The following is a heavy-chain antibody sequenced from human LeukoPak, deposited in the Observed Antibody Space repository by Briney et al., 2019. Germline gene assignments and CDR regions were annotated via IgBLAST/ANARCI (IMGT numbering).Heavy chain of an antibody. CDR1: GFTVDDYA. CDR3: ARGGSYLSAFDI. J-gene: IGHJ3*02. D-gene: IGHD1-26*01. CDR2: ISWNSGSI. Sequence: PGRSLRLSCAASGFTVDDYAMHWVRQGPGKGLEWVSGISWNSGSIGYADSVKGRFTISRDNSKNTLYLQMNSLRAEDTAVYYCARGGSYLSAFDIWGQGTMVTVS. V-gene: IGHV3-9*01.